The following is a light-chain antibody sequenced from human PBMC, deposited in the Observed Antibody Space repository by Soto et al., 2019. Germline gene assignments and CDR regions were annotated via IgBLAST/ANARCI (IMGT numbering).Light chain of an antibody. J-gene: IGLJ1*01. CDR1: SSDVGGYNY. Sequence: QPVLTQPRSVSGSPGQSVTISCTGTSSDVGGYNYVSWYQQYPGKAPKLMVSDVTKRPSGVPDRFSGSKSGNTASLTISGLLAEDEADYYCCSYAGSYTYVFGTGTKLTVL. CDR3: CSYAGSYTYV. CDR2: DVT. V-gene: IGLV2-11*01.